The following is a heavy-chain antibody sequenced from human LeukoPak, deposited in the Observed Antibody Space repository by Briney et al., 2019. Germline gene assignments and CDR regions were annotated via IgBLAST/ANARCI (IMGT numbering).Heavy chain of an antibody. Sequence: GGSLRLSCAASGFTVNNKYMTWVRQAPGKGLEWVSLIYNDGRTYYADSVKGRCTISRDNSKNTLYLQMNSLRVEDTAVYYCAKDRGIISDYWGQGTLVTVSS. CDR1: GFTVNNKY. J-gene: IGHJ4*02. V-gene: IGHV3-53*01. CDR3: AKDRGIISDY. D-gene: IGHD3-10*01. CDR2: IYNDGRT.